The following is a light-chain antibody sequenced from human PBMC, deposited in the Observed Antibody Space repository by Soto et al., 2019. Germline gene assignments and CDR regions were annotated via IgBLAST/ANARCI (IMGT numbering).Light chain of an antibody. CDR2: DVS. Sequence: QSALTQPASVSGSPGQSITISCTGTSSDVGGYNYVSWYQQHPGKAPKLVIYDVSGRPSGVSYRFSGSKSGNTASLTISGLQAEDEADYYCRSYRSNSVIFGGETKLTVL. J-gene: IGLJ2*01. CDR1: SSDVGGYNY. V-gene: IGLV2-14*03. CDR3: RSYRSNSVI.